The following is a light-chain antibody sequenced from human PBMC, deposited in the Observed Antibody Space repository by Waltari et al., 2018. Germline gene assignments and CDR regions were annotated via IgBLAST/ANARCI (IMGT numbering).Light chain of an antibody. CDR2: DVS. V-gene: IGLV2-11*01. J-gene: IGLJ1*01. CDR3: CSYAGSYIV. CDR1: SSDVGGYNY. Sequence: QSALTQPRSVSGSPGQSVAISCPGTSSDVGGYNYVSWYQQHPGKVPKVVIYDVSKRPSGVPDRFSGSKSGNTASLTISGLQADDEADYYCCSYAGSYIVFGAGTKVTVL.